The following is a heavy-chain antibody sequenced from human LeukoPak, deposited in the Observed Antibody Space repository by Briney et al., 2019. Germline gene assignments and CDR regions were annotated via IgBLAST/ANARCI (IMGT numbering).Heavy chain of an antibody. CDR2: ISAYNGNT. CDR3: CVDTAMVLFDY. V-gene: IGHV1-18*01. Sequence: ASVKVSCKVSGYTLTELSMHWVRQAPGKGLEWMGWISAYNGNTNYARKLQGRVTMTTDTSTSTAYMELRSLRSDDTAVYYCCVDTAMVLFDYWGQGTLVTVSS. CDR1: GYTLTELS. D-gene: IGHD5-18*01. J-gene: IGHJ4*02.